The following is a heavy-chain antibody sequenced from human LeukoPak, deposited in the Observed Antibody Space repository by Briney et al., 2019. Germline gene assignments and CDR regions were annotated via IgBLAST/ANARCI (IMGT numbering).Heavy chain of an antibody. V-gene: IGHV3-64*01. CDR2: ISSNGGST. Sequence: PGGSLRRSCAASGFTFSSYAMHWVRQAPGKGLEYVSAISSNGGSTYYANSVKGRFTISRDNSKNTLYLQMGSLRAEDMAVYYCARAAGDGYNYVEAIDILGQGTMVTVSS. CDR3: ARAAGDGYNYVEAIDI. D-gene: IGHD5-24*01. J-gene: IGHJ3*02. CDR1: GFTFSSYA.